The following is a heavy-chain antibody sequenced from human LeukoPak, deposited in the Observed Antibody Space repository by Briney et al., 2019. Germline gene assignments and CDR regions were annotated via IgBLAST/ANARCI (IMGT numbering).Heavy chain of an antibody. V-gene: IGHV3-7*01. Sequence: GGSLRLSCAASGFDFSTSWMGWVRQAPGKGLEWAINIRPDGNERYPVDSVKGRFTISRDNAENSLYLQMKGLEVEDTAMYYCTRDGSGWSVYWGQGALVTVSS. J-gene: IGHJ4*02. CDR2: IRPDGNER. CDR1: GFDFSTSW. CDR3: TRDGSGWSVY. D-gene: IGHD6-19*01.